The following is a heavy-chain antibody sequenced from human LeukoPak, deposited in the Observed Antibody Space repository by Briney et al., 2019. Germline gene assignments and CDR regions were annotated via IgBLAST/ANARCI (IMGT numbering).Heavy chain of an antibody. Sequence: ASVKVSCKVSGYTLTELSMHWVRQAPGKGLEWMGGFDPEDGETIYAQKFQGRVTMTEDTSTGTAYMELSSLRSEDTAVYYCARDHEEDWLAEEYYYYMDVWGRGTTVTISS. J-gene: IGHJ6*03. V-gene: IGHV1-24*01. CDR1: GYTLTELS. D-gene: IGHD3/OR15-3a*01. CDR2: FDPEDGET. CDR3: ARDHEEDWLAEEYYYYMDV.